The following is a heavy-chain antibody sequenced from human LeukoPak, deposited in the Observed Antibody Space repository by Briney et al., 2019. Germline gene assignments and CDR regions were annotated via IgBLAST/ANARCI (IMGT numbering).Heavy chain of an antibody. CDR3: AKELRYYDSSGYSNWFDP. CDR1: GFSFSSYE. D-gene: IGHD3-22*01. CDR2: ISASGTVT. Sequence: GGSLRLSCAASGFSFSSYEMNWVRQSPGKSLEWISYISASGTVTHYADSVEGRFTISRDNSKNTLYLQMNSLRAEDTAVYYCAKELRYYDSSGYSNWFDPWGQGTLVTVSS. V-gene: IGHV3-48*03. J-gene: IGHJ5*02.